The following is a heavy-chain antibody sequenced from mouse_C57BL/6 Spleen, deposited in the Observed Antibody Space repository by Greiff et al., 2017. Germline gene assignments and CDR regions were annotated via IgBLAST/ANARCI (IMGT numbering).Heavy chain of an antibody. CDR2: IYPGSGST. D-gene: IGHD3-2*02. J-gene: IGHJ3*01. CDR3: ARSTAAQVAWFAY. V-gene: IGHV1-55*01. CDR1: GYTFTSYW. Sequence: QVHVKQSGAELVKPGASVKMSCKASGYTFTSYWITWVKQRPGQGLEWIGDIYPGSGSTNYNEKFKSKATLTVDTSSSTAYMQLSSLTSEDSAVYYCARSTAAQVAWFAYWGQGTLVTVSA.